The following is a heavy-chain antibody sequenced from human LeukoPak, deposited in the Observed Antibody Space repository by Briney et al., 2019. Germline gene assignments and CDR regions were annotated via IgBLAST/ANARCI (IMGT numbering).Heavy chain of an antibody. CDR1: GFTFSNYG. J-gene: IGHJ4*02. Sequence: GGSLTLSCAASGFTFSNYGMSWFRQAPGKGLEWVSAISGSGGSTYYADSVQGRFTISRDNSKNTLNLQMNRLRADDTAVYFCAKEYSEYYHDTSGYFGSFDYWGQGTLVTVSS. D-gene: IGHD3-22*01. CDR3: AKEYSEYYHDTSGYFGSFDY. CDR2: ISGSGGST. V-gene: IGHV3-23*01.